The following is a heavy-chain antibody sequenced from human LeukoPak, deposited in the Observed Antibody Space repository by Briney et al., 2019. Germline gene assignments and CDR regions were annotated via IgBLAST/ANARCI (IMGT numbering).Heavy chain of an antibody. V-gene: IGHV3-7*01. CDR2: IKQDGSQK. Sequence: GGSLRLSCVASGFTFTNYWMIWVRQAPGKGLEWVASIKQDGSQKSYVDSVKGRFTISRDNAKNSLYLQMNSLRAEDTAVYYCARDEQWLVHHYFDYWGQGTLVTVSS. CDR1: GFTFTNYW. J-gene: IGHJ4*02. CDR3: ARDEQWLVHHYFDY. D-gene: IGHD6-19*01.